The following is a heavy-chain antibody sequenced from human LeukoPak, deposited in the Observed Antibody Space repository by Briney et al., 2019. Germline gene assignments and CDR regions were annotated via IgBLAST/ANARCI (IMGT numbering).Heavy chain of an antibody. CDR2: ISWNSGSI. J-gene: IGHJ4*02. Sequence: GGSLRLSCAASGFTFDDYAMHWVRQAPGKGLEWVSGISWNSGSIGYADSVKGRFTISRDNAKNSLYLQMNSLRAEDMALYYCAKEASAGDFDYWGQGTLVTVSS. V-gene: IGHV3-9*03. CDR1: GFTFDDYA. CDR3: AKEASAGDFDY. D-gene: IGHD6-13*01.